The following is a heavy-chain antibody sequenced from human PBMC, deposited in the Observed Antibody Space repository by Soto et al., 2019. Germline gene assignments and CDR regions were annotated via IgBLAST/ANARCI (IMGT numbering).Heavy chain of an antibody. Sequence: SETLSLTCTVSGCSISSYYWSWIRQTAGKGMEWIGRIHTTDGTNYNPSLKSRVTMSIDTSNNQFSLKLSSLTAADTAVYYCARALSSAAGLYFDFWGQGTLVTVSS. V-gene: IGHV4-4*07. J-gene: IGHJ4*02. CDR3: ARALSSAAGLYFDF. CDR1: GCSISSYY. D-gene: IGHD6-13*01. CDR2: IHTTDGT.